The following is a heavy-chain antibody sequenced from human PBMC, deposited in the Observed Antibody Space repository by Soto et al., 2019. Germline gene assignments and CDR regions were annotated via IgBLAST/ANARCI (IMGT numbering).Heavy chain of an antibody. CDR3: TTDLPHRPGIAVAGTGIDY. J-gene: IGHJ4*02. Sequence: EVQLVESGGGLVKPGGSLRLSCAASGFTFSNAWMNWVRQAPGKGLEWVGRIKSKTDGGTTDYAAPVKGRFTISRDDSKNTLYLQMNSLKTEDTAVYYCTTDLPHRPGIAVAGTGIDYWGQGTLVTVSS. CDR2: IKSKTDGGTT. CDR1: GFTFSNAW. V-gene: IGHV3-15*07. D-gene: IGHD6-19*01.